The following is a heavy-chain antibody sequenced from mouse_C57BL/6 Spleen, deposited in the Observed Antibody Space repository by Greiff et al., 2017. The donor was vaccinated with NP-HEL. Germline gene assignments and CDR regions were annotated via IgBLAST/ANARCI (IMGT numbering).Heavy chain of an antibody. D-gene: IGHD2-4*01. CDR1: GFTFSDAW. CDR3: TRGDYDDYYAMDY. Sequence: EVNVVESGGGLVQPGGSMKLSCAASGFTFSDAWMDWVRQSPEKGLEWVAEIRNKANNHATYYAESVKGRFTISRDDSKSSVYLQMNSLRAEDTGIYYCTRGDYDDYYAMDYWGQGTSVTVSS. CDR2: IRNKANNHAT. J-gene: IGHJ4*01. V-gene: IGHV6-6*01.